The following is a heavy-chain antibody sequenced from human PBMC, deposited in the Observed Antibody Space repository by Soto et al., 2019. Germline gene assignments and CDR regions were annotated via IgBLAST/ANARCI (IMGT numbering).Heavy chain of an antibody. CDR3: AREAYCGGDCYSGEGYFDY. Sequence: EVQLVESGGGLVQPGGSLRLSCAASGFTFSSYWMRWVRQAPGKGLEWVANIKQDGSEKYYVDSVKGRFTISRDNAKNSLYLQMNSLRAEDTAVYYCAREAYCGGDCYSGEGYFDYWGQGTLVTVSS. D-gene: IGHD2-21*01. J-gene: IGHJ4*02. CDR1: GFTFSSYW. CDR2: IKQDGSEK. V-gene: IGHV3-7*01.